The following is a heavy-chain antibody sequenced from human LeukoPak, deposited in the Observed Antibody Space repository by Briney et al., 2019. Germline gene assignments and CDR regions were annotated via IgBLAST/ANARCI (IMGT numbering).Heavy chain of an antibody. CDR2: VSGSGGNT. CDR3: TKGGVVSAFGY. J-gene: IGHJ4*02. D-gene: IGHD3-22*01. Sequence: GGSLRLSCSASGVTFSKYVMTWVRQAPGKGLECVSTVSGSGGNTYYTDSVKGRFTISRDNSKNTLFLQMSSLRAEDTALYYCTKGGVVSAFGYWGQGVLVTVSS. CDR1: GVTFSKYV. V-gene: IGHV3-23*01.